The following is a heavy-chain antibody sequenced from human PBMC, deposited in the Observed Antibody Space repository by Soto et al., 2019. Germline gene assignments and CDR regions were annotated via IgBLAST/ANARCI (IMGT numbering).Heavy chain of an antibody. D-gene: IGHD2-2*01. V-gene: IGHV4-59*02. CDR1: GDSVNSYY. J-gene: IGHJ4*02. CDR3: ARAEPPRTHYSDF. CDR2: VYYSGST. Sequence: SETLSLTCTVTGDSVNSYYWSCMRQPPGKGLECMGYVYYSGSTNYNPSLKSRVTISVDTSKNQISLRLKSVTAADTAVYYCARAEPPRTHYSDFWGQASLVTLFS.